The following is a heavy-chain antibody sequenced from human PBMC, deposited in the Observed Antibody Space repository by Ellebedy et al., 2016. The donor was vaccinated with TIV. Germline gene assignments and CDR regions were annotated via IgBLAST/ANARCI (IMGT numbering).Heavy chain of an antibody. V-gene: IGHV4-34*01. CDR1: GGSFSGYY. D-gene: IGHD3-10*01. CDR2: INHSGST. J-gene: IGHJ6*02. Sequence: SETLSLTXAVYGGSFSGYYWSWIRQPPGKGLEWIGEINHSGSTNYNPSLKSRVTISVDTSKNQFSLKLSSVTAADTAVYYCARDTSSIWFGESNYYYYYGMDVWGQGTTVTVSS. CDR3: ARDTSSIWFGESNYYYYYGMDV.